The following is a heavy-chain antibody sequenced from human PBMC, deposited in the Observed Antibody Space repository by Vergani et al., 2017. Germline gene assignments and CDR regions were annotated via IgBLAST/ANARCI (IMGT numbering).Heavy chain of an antibody. CDR1: GFTFSSYA. CDR3: ASFYDFWSGPFPDV. D-gene: IGHD3-3*01. Sequence: EVQLLESGGGLVQPGGSLRLSCAASGFTFSSYAMGWVRQAPGKGLEWVSAISGSGGSTYYADSVKGRFTISRDNSKNTLYLQMNGLRAEDTAVYYCASFYDFWSGPFPDVWGKGTTVTVSS. CDR2: ISGSGGST. J-gene: IGHJ6*04. V-gene: IGHV3-23*01.